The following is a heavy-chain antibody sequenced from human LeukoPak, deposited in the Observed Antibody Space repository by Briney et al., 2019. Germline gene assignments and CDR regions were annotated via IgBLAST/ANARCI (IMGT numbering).Heavy chain of an antibody. Sequence: ASVKVSCKASGYTFTGYYMHWVRQAPGQGLEWMGRINPNSGGTNYAQKFRGRVTMTRDTSISTAYMELSRLRSDDTAVYYCATIAAAGTEIDYWGQGTLVTVSS. V-gene: IGHV1-2*06. CDR2: INPNSGGT. CDR3: ATIAAAGTEIDY. J-gene: IGHJ4*02. D-gene: IGHD6-13*01. CDR1: GYTFTGYY.